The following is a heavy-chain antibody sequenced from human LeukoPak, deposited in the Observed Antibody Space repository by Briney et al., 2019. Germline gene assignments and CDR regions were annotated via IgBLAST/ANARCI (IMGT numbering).Heavy chain of an antibody. CDR1: GYTFTGYY. Sequence: ASVKVSCKASGYTFTGYYMHWVRQAPGQGLQWMGRINPNSGGTNYTQKFQGRVTMTRDTSISTAYMELSRLRSDDTAVYYCASSFVVPAADDLDYWGQGTLVTVSS. V-gene: IGHV1-2*06. D-gene: IGHD2-2*01. J-gene: IGHJ4*02. CDR3: ASSFVVPAADDLDY. CDR2: INPNSGGT.